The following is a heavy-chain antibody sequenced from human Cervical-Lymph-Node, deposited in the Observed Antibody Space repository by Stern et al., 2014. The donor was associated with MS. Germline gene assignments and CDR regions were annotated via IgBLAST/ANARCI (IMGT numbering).Heavy chain of an antibody. CDR3: TTHKGYPDY. D-gene: IGHD5-18*01. CDR1: GFTFSNAW. CDR2: INSETDGGTT. J-gene: IGHJ4*02. Sequence: VQLVESGGGLVKPGGSLRLSCAASGFTFSNAWMTWVRQAPGKGLEWVGRINSETDGGTTDYAAPVKGRFTISRDDSKNTLYLQMNSLKTEDTAVYYCTTHKGYPDYWGQGTLVTVSS. V-gene: IGHV3-15*01.